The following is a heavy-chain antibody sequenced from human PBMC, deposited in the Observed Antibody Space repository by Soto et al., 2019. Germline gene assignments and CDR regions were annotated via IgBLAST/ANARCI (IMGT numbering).Heavy chain of an antibody. D-gene: IGHD2-2*01. J-gene: IGHJ5*02. CDR1: GYTFTSYG. Sequence: ASVKVSCKASGYTFTSYGISWVRQAPGQGLEWMGWISAYNGNTNYAQKLQGRVTMTTDTSTSTAYMELRSLRSDDTAVYYCARLQEGECCSTSCYFNWFDPWGQGTLVTVSS. CDR2: ISAYNGNT. V-gene: IGHV1-18*01. CDR3: ARLQEGECCSTSCYFNWFDP.